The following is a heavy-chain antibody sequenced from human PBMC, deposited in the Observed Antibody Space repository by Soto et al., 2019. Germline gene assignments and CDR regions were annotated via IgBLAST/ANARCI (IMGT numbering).Heavy chain of an antibody. D-gene: IGHD3-22*01. J-gene: IGHJ4*02. CDR2: ISSSSSYI. V-gene: IGHV3-21*04. Sequence: GGSLRLSCTASGFTFSSYSMNWVRQAPGKGLEWVSSISSSSSYIYYAASVKGRFTISRDNSKNTLYLQMNSLRAEDTAVYYCARARGDSSGYYDYWGQGTLVTVSS. CDR3: ARARGDSSGYYDY. CDR1: GFTFSSYS.